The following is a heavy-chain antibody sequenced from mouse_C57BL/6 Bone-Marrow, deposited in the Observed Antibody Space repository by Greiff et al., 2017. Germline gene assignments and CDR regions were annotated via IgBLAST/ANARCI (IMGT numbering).Heavy chain of an antibody. D-gene: IGHD2-9*01. CDR3: ARTPCYGYDWYYAMDY. J-gene: IGHJ4*01. CDR2: IDPSDSYT. Sequence: VQLQQPGAELVMPGASVKLSCKASGYTFTSYWMHWVKQRPGQGLEWIGEIDPSDSYTNYNQKFKGKSTLTVDKSSSTAYMQLSSLTSEDSAVYYCARTPCYGYDWYYAMDYWGQGTSVTVSS. V-gene: IGHV1-69*01. CDR1: GYTFTSYW.